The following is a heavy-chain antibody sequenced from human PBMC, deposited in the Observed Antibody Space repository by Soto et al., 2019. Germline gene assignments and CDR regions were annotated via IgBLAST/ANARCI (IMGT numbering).Heavy chain of an antibody. V-gene: IGHV4-31*03. CDR3: ARGQELLWFGELFEHTNYYYGMDV. D-gene: IGHD3-10*01. CDR1: GDSITRGAYY. CDR2: ISNTGST. Sequence: SETLSLTCTVSGDSITRGAYYWTWIRQHPGKGLEWIGYISNTGSTYYNPSLKSRVTISVDTSKNQFSLKLSSVTAADTAVYYCARGQELLWFGELFEHTNYYYGMDVWGQGTTVTVSS. J-gene: IGHJ6*02.